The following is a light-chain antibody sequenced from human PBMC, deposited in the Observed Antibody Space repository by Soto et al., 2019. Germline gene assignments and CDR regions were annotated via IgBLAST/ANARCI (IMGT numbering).Light chain of an antibody. CDR1: QSISSY. CDR3: QQSCSTLWT. J-gene: IGKJ1*01. V-gene: IGKV1-39*01. Sequence: DIPMTQSPSSLSASVGDRVTITCRASQSISSYLNWYQQKPGKAPKLLIYAASSLQSGVPSRFSGSGSGTDFTLTISSLQPEDFATYYCQQSCSTLWTFGQGTKVEIK. CDR2: AAS.